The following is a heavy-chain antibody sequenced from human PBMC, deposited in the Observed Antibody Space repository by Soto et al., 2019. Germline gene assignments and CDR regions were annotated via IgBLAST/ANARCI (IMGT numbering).Heavy chain of an antibody. V-gene: IGHV3-48*01. D-gene: IGHD6-13*01. J-gene: IGHJ6*02. CDR2: IGATSNPK. CDR3: ASSLVRRRVYHGGMDV. CDR1: GFAFSNYV. Sequence: EVQLEESGGGLVQPGGSLRLSCAASGFAFSNYVMNWVRQAPGKGLEWVSYIGATSNPKYYADSVKGRFTISRDDAKNSLYLQMNSLRVEDTAVYYCASSLVRRRVYHGGMDVWGQGTTVTVSS.